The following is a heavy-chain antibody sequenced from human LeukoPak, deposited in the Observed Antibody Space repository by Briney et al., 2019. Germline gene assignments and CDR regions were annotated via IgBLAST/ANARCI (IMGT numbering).Heavy chain of an antibody. CDR2: IDPAASDT. J-gene: IGHJ4*02. CDR3: ARRGTGFDY. D-gene: IGHD1-1*01. Sequence: GEALKISCKGSGYIFTSYWIGWVRRVPGKGLEWMGIIDPAASDTRYSPSFQGHVTISADKSISTAYLQWSSLKASDTAMYYCARRGTGFDYWGQGTLVTVSS. CDR1: GYIFTSYW. V-gene: IGHV5-51*01.